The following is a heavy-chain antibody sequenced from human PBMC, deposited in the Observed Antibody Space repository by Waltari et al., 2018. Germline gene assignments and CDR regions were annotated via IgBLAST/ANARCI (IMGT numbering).Heavy chain of an antibody. CDR1: GFTFWHYA. J-gene: IGHJ2*01. V-gene: IGHV3-23*01. D-gene: IGHD3-22*01. CDR3: AKGLSDNNWYFDL. Sequence: EVQLLESGGGLVQPGGSLGLPCSAAGFTFWHYAMRWVRQAPGKGLEWLSGTSGSGTNTYSADSVKGRFTIFRENSNNTLYLQMNSLRVEDTAVYYCAKGLSDNNWYFDLWGRGTLVTVSS. CDR2: TSGSGTNT.